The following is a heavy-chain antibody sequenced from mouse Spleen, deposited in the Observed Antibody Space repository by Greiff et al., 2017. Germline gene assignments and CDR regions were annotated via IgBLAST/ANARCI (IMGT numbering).Heavy chain of an antibody. CDR3: ARSGYDYDGAMDY. D-gene: IGHD2-4*01. CDR1: GYTFTSYW. J-gene: IGHJ4*01. CDR2: INPSSGYT. V-gene: IGHV1-7*01. Sequence: VQLQQSGAELAKPGASVKLSCKASGYTFTSYWMYWVKQRPGQGLEWIGYINPSSGYTKYNQKFKDKATLTADKSSSTAYMQLSSLTYEDSAVYYCARSGYDYDGAMDYWGQGTSVTVSS.